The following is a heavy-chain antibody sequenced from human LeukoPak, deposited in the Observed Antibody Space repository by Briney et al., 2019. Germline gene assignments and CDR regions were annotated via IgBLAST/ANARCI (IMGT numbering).Heavy chain of an antibody. D-gene: IGHD5-12*01. Sequence: ASVKASCRASGYTFTSYDINWVRQATGQGLEWMGWMNPNSGSTGYAQKFQGRVTITRNTSISTAYMELSGLRSEDTAVYCCARGRSTGYPYYFEYWGQGTLVTVSS. CDR1: GYTFTSYD. J-gene: IGHJ4*02. CDR2: MNPNSGST. CDR3: ARGRSTGYPYYFEY. V-gene: IGHV1-8*03.